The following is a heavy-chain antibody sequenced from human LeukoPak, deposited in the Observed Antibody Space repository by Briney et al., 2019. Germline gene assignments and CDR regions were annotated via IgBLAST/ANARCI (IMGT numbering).Heavy chain of an antibody. CDR3: ARGPNGDYIGTFDM. D-gene: IGHD4-17*01. V-gene: IGHV3-23*01. CDR2: ISGSGDST. Sequence: PGGSLRLSCATSEFTFSNYGMSWVRQAPGKGLEWVSSISGSGDSTQYADSVQGRFAVSRDNSNNTLYLQMNSLRVEDTAMYFCARGPNGDYIGTFDMWGRGTMVSVSS. J-gene: IGHJ3*02. CDR1: EFTFSNYG.